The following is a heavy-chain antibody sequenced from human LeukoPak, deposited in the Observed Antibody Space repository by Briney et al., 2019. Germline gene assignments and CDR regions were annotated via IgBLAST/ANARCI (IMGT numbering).Heavy chain of an antibody. Sequence: GGSLRLSCAGSGFSFSTFGMTWVRHAPGKGLEWVSVISGSGGSTYYVDSVKGRFTISRDSSKNTLYLQMNSLRVEDTAVYYCAKHLWRDLLWFGEGYYVDYWGQGTLVTVSS. V-gene: IGHV3-23*01. J-gene: IGHJ4*02. CDR1: GFSFSTFG. D-gene: IGHD3-10*01. CDR3: AKHLWRDLLWFGEGYYVDY. CDR2: ISGSGGST.